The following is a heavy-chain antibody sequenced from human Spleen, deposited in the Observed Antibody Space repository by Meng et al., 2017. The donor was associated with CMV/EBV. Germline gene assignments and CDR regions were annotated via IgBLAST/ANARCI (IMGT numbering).Heavy chain of an antibody. CDR3: ARERCSSTSCYSNWFDP. CDR2: IKKDGSET. V-gene: IGHV3-7*01. J-gene: IGHJ5*02. D-gene: IGHD2-2*01. Sequence: GGSLRLSCAASGFTFSNFWMTWVRQAPGKGLEWVANIKKDGSETYYLESLRGRFTISRDNSKNSLYLQMTSLRVEDTAVYYCARERCSSTSCYSNWFDPWGQGTLVTVSS. CDR1: GFTFSNFW.